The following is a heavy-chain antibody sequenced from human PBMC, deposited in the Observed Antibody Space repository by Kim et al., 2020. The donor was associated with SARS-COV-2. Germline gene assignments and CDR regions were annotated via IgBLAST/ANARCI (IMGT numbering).Heavy chain of an antibody. CDR3: ARGGGWLDLDY. V-gene: IGHV3-30-3*01. CDR2: ISYDGSNK. D-gene: IGHD6-19*01. CDR1: GFTFSSYA. J-gene: IGHJ4*02. Sequence: GGSLRLSCAASGFTFSSYAMHWVRQAPGKGLEWVAVISYDGSNKYYADSVKGRFTISRDNSKNTLYLQMNSLRAEDTAVYYCARGGGWLDLDYWGQGTLVTGSS.